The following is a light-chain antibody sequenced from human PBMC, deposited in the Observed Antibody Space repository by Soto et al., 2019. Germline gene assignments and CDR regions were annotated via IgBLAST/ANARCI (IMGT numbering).Light chain of an antibody. CDR2: GAS. CDR3: QQYGSSSWT. Sequence: EIVLTQSPGTLSLSPGERATLSCRASQSVSSTYLAWYQQKPGQAPRLLIYGASSRAADIPDRFSGSGSGTDFTLTLSRLEPEDFAVYYCQQYGSSSWTFGQGTKVEIK. J-gene: IGKJ1*01. V-gene: IGKV3-20*01. CDR1: QSVSSTY.